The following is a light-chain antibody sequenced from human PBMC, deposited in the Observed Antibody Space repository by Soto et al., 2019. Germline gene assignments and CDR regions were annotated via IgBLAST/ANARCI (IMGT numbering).Light chain of an antibody. CDR2: GAS. CDR1: QSVSSSY. CDR3: QQYGSSSLT. J-gene: IGKJ4*01. Sequence: EIVLTQSRCTLSLSPGERATLSCRSSQSVSSSYLAWYQQKPGQAPRLLIYGASSRATGIPDRFSGSGSGTDFTLTISRLEPEDFAVYYWQQYGSSSLTFGGGTKVEIK. V-gene: IGKV3-20*01.